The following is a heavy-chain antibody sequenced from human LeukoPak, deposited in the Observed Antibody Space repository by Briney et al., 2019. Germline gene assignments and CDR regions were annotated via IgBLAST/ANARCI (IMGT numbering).Heavy chain of an antibody. CDR3: ARVDYGDYYYYGMDV. J-gene: IGHJ6*02. V-gene: IGHV3-48*04. D-gene: IGHD4-17*01. CDR2: ISSSSTTI. Sequence: GGSLRLSCAASGFTFSSYSMSWVRQTPGKGLEWISYISSSSTTIYYADSVKGRFTISRDNAKNSLYLQMNSLRAEDTALYHCARVDYGDYYYYGMDVWGQGTTVTVSS. CDR1: GFTFSSYS.